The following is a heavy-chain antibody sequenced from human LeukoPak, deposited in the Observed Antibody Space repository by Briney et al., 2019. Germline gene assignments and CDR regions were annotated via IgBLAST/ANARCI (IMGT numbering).Heavy chain of an antibody. J-gene: IGHJ4*02. V-gene: IGHV3-20*04. CDR1: GFSFDDYG. CDR2: INWNGGST. Sequence: GGSLRLSCAASGFSFDDYGMSWVRQAPGKGLEWVSGINWNGGSTGYADSVKGRFTISRDNAKNSLYLQINSLRAEDTAFYYCARDGLGDSSGYFFSNYFDYWGQGTLVTVSS. CDR3: ARDGLGDSSGYFFSNYFDY. D-gene: IGHD3-22*01.